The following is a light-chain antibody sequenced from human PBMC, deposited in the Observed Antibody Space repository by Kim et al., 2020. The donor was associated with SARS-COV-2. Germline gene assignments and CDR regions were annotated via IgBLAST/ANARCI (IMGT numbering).Light chain of an antibody. Sequence: SGALEQTARFTWWGTNFGTKNVHCFQQKPGQAPVLVICGDSYRPSGIPERFSGSNSGNTSTLTISRAQPGDEADYYCQVWDSSTGVFGGGTKLTVL. J-gene: IGLJ3*02. V-gene: IGLV3-9*01. CDR2: GDS. CDR1: NFGTKN. CDR3: QVWDSSTGV.